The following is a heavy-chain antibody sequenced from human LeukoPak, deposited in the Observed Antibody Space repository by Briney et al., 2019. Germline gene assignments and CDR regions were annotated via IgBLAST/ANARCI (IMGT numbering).Heavy chain of an antibody. J-gene: IGHJ4*02. D-gene: IGHD6-19*01. V-gene: IGHV4-34*01. CDR3: AREGIAVAAYFDY. CDR1: GGSFSGYY. CDR2: INHSGST. Sequence: SETLSLTCAVYGGSFSGYYWSWIRQPPGKGLEWIGEINHSGSTNYNPSLKSRVTISVDTSKNQFSLKLSSVTAADTAVYYCAREGIAVAAYFDYWGQGTLVTVSS.